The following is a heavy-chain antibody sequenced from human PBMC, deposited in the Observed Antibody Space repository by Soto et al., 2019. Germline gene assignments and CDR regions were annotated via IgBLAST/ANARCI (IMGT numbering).Heavy chain of an antibody. CDR1: GFTFSSYA. D-gene: IGHD3-22*01. CDR3: CYYDSSGYFETGFDY. Sequence: GGSLRLSCAASGFTFSSYAMSWVRQAPGKGLEWVSAISGSGGSTYYADSVKGRFTISRDNPKNTLYLQMNSLRAEDTAVYYCCYYDSSGYFETGFDYWGQGTLVTAPQ. CDR2: ISGSGGST. J-gene: IGHJ4*02. V-gene: IGHV3-23*01.